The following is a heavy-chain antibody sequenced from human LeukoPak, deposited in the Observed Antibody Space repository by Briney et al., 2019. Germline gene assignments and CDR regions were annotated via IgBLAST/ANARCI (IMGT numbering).Heavy chain of an antibody. Sequence: SETLSLTCTVSGGSIRSGSYYWNWIRQPAGKGLEWIGRIYTSGSTNYNPSLKSRVTISVDTSKNQFSLKLSSATAADTAVYYCARGRILTGSRGQRRWFDPWGQGTLITVSS. CDR3: ARGRILTGSRGQRRWFDP. J-gene: IGHJ5*02. D-gene: IGHD3-9*01. V-gene: IGHV4-61*02. CDR1: GGSIRSGSYY. CDR2: IYTSGST.